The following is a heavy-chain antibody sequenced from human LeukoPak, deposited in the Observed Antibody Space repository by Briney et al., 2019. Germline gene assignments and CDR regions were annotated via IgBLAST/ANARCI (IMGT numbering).Heavy chain of an antibody. CDR3: AREGPTPGIAAAGLDY. V-gene: IGHV1-18*01. D-gene: IGHD6-13*01. CDR2: ISAYNGNT. Sequence: ASVKVSCKASGYTFTSYGISWVRQAPGQGLEWMGWISAYNGNTNYAQKLQGRVTMTTDTSTSTAYMELRSLRSDDTAVYYCAREGPTPGIAAAGLDYWGQGTLVTVSS. J-gene: IGHJ4*02. CDR1: GYTFTSYG.